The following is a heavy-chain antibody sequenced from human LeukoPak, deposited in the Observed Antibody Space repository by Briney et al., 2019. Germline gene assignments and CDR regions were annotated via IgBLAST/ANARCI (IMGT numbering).Heavy chain of an antibody. J-gene: IGHJ4*02. CDR2: IKEDGSEK. V-gene: IGHV3-7*01. CDR3: ARDGDGHGDDYDY. CDR1: GFTFRSYW. D-gene: IGHD4-17*01. Sequence: GGSLRLSCAASGFTFRSYWMGWVRQAPGKGLEWVANIKEDGSEKYYVDSVKGRFTISRDNAKNSMYLQMNSLRAEDTAVYYCARDGDGHGDDYDYWGQGSLVTVSS.